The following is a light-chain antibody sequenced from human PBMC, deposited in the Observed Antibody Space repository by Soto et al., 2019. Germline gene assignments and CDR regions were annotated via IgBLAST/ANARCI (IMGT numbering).Light chain of an antibody. Sequence: DIQMTQSPSSLSASVGDRVTITCRASQSVSTYLNWYQQKPGKAPNLLIYGASTLQSGVPSRFSGGGSGTDFTLTISSLQPEDFATYYCQQTLSVPRTFGLGTKVDIK. CDR3: QQTLSVPRT. CDR1: QSVSTY. CDR2: GAS. V-gene: IGKV1-39*01. J-gene: IGKJ1*01.